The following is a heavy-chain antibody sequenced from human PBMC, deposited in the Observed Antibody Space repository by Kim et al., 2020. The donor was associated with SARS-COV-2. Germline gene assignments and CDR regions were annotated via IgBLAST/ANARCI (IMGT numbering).Heavy chain of an antibody. D-gene: IGHD3-22*01. CDR3: ARSYYYASSGYLNFDY. J-gene: IGHJ4*02. Sequence: LQSRVTRSVDPSKNQFSLKLSSVTAADTAVYYCARSYYYASSGYLNFDYWGQGTLVTVSS. V-gene: IGHV4-59*01.